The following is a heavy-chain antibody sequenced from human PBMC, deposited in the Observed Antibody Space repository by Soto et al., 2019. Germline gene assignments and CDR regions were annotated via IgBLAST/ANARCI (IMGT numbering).Heavy chain of an antibody. D-gene: IGHD6-6*01. V-gene: IGHV1-69*01. CDR3: AREGISARPEYYYGMDV. J-gene: IGHJ6*02. CDR1: GGTFSSYA. CDR2: IIPIFGTA. Sequence: QVQLVQSGAEVKKPGSSVKVSCKASGGTFSSYAISWVRQAPGQGLEWMGGIIPIFGTANYAQKFQGRLTITADESTSTAYMELSSLSSEDTAVYYCAREGISARPEYYYGMDVWGQGTTVTVSS.